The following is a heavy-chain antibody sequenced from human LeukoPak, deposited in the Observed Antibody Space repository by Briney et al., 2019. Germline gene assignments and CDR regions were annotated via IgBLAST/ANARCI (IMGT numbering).Heavy chain of an antibody. J-gene: IGHJ4*02. CDR3: ARTSMALIVVPAAGDY. V-gene: IGHV3-30*03. CDR2: ISYDGSNK. CDR1: GFTFSSYG. Sequence: GGSLRLSCAASGFTFSSYGMHWVRQAPGKGLEWVAVISYDGSNKYYADSVKGRFTISRDNAKNSLYLQMNSLRAEDTAVYYCARTSMALIVVPAAGDYWGQGTLVTVSS. D-gene: IGHD2-2*01.